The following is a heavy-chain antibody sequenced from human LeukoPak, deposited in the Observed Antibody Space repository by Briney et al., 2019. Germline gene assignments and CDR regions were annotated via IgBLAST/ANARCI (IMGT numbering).Heavy chain of an antibody. V-gene: IGHV1-2*02. J-gene: IGHJ4*02. D-gene: IGHD4-23*01. CDR2: INPNSDAT. CDR3: ARGPEYGGTIDY. CDR1: GYTFIGHY. Sequence: ASVKVSCKASGYTFIGHYIHWVRQAPGQGLEWMGWINPNSDATNYSQKFQGRVTMTRDTSISTTYMDLTGLTSDDTAVYYCARGPEYGGTIDYWGQGTLVTVSS.